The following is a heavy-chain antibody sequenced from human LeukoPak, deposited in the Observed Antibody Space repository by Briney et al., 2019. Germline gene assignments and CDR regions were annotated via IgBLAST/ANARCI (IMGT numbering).Heavy chain of an antibody. V-gene: IGHV3-30*18. CDR3: AKDVWYDVIPAAMKC. CDR1: GFTFSSYG. D-gene: IGHD2-2*01. CDR2: ISNDGSDK. Sequence: GRSLRLSCAASGFTFSSYGMHWVRQAPGKGLEWVAVISNDGSDKYYADSVKGRFTISRDNSKNTLFLQMNSLRAEDTAVYYCAKDVWYDVIPAAMKCWGQGTLVTVSS. J-gene: IGHJ4*02.